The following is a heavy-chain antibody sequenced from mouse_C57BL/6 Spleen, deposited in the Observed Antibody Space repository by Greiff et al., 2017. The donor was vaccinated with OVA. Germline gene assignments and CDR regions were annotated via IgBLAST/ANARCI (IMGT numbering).Heavy chain of an antibody. CDR1: GYTFTSYW. CDR2: IDPSDSYT. Sequence: QVQLQQSGAELVMPGASVKLSCKASGYTFTSYWMHWVKQRPGQGLEWIGEIDPSDSYTNYNQKFKGKSTLTVDKSSSTAYMQLSSLTSEDSAVYYCARGGPMITTETSLFAYWGQGTLVTVSA. J-gene: IGHJ3*01. CDR3: ARGGPMITTETSLFAY. V-gene: IGHV1-69*01. D-gene: IGHD2-4*01.